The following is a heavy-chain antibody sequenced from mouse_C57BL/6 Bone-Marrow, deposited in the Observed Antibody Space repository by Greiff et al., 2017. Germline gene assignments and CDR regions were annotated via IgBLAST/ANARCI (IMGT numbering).Heavy chain of an antibody. CDR3: ARRGSSSSYYAMDY. J-gene: IGHJ4*01. D-gene: IGHD1-1*01. CDR1: GFTFSDYY. V-gene: IGHV5-12*01. Sequence: EVQGVESGGGLVQPGGSLKLSCAASGFTFSDYYMYWVRQTPEKRLEWVAYISNGGGSTYYPDTVKGRFTISRDNAKNTLYLQMSRLKSEDTAMYYCARRGSSSSYYAMDYWGQGTSVTVSS. CDR2: ISNGGGST.